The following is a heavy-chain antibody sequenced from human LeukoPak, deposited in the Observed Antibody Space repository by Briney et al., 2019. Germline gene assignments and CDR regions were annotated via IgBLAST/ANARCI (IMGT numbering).Heavy chain of an antibody. D-gene: IGHD6-13*01. V-gene: IGHV1-2*02. CDR3: ARDSREYSSSPFDY. CDR1: GYTFTGYY. Sequence: VASVKVSCKASGYTFTGYYMHWVRQAPGQGLEWMGWINPNSGGTNYAQKFQGRVTMTRDTSISTAYMELSRLRSDDTAVYYCARDSREYSSSPFDYWGQGTLVTVSS. CDR2: INPNSGGT. J-gene: IGHJ4*02.